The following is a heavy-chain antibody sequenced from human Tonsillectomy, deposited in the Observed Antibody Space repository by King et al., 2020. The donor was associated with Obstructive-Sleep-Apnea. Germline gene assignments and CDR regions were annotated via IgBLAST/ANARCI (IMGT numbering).Heavy chain of an antibody. CDR1: GITFTTYW. Sequence: VQLVESGGGLVQPGGSLRLSCAASGITFTTYWMSWVRQAPGKGLEWVANINKDGSEKNYVDSVTGRFTISRDNAKNSLFLQMNSLRAEDTAVYYCAATYCGGDCYSRFADWGQGTLVTVSS. J-gene: IGHJ4*02. CDR2: INKDGSEK. CDR3: AATYCGGDCYSRFAD. D-gene: IGHD2-21*02. V-gene: IGHV3-7*01.